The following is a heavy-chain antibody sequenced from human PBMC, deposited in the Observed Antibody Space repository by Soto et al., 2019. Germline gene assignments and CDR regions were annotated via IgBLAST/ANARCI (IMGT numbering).Heavy chain of an antibody. D-gene: IGHD2-2*03. J-gene: IGHJ4*02. V-gene: IGHV4-31*03. CDR1: GGSISSGGYY. Sequence: QVQLQESGPGLVKPSQTLSLTCTVSGGSISSGGYYWSWIRQHPGKGLEWIGYIYYSGSTYYNPXLKSRVTIAVXXSXNXXSLKLSSVTAADTAVYYCARALGYCISTSCYGIDYWGQGTLVTVSS. CDR3: ARALGYCISTSCYGIDY. CDR2: IYYSGST.